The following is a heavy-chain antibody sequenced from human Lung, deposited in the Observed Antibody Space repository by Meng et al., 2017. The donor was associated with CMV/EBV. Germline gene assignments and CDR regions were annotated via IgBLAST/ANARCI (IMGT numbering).Heavy chain of an antibody. CDR1: GYTFTGYY. CDR3: ARALLFITMVRGAIGY. D-gene: IGHD3-10*01. V-gene: IGHV1-2*02. Sequence: ASEVSCXASGYTFTGYYMHWVRQAPGQGLEWMGWINPNSGGTNYAQKFQGRVTMTRDTSISTAYMELSRLRSDDTAVYYCARALLFITMVRGAIGYWGQGTLVTVSS. CDR2: INPNSGGT. J-gene: IGHJ4*02.